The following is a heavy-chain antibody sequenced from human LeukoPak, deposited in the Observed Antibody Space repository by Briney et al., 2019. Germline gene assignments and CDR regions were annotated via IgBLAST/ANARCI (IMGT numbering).Heavy chain of an antibody. Sequence: GGSLRLSCAASGFTFSSYAMSWVRQAPGKGLEWVSAISGSGGSTYYADSVKGRFTISRDNSKNTLYLQMNSLRAEDTAVYYCAKQPSGSGSYFDQYYLDYWGQGTLVTVSS. CDR3: AKQPSGSGSYFDQYYLDY. CDR2: ISGSGGST. CDR1: GFTFSSYA. V-gene: IGHV3-23*01. D-gene: IGHD3-10*01. J-gene: IGHJ4*02.